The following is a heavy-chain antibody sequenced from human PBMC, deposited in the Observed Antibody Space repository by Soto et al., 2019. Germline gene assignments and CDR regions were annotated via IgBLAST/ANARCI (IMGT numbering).Heavy chain of an antibody. CDR3: ARITGRHLEY. CDR2: TDHSGTA. D-gene: IGHD1-20*01. V-gene: IGHV4-39*01. CDR1: SGTICVINVS. Sequence: PSETLSLACTVSSGTICVINVSWGWVRQPPGKGLAWIAHTDHSGTAYLSNSLAPPVTFHVDTSKNQFSLTLYSVTAADTAVYYCARITGRHLEYWGQG. J-gene: IGHJ4*02.